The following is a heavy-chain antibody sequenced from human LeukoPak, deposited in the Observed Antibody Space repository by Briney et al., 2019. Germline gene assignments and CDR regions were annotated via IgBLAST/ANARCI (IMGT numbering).Heavy chain of an antibody. CDR3: ARHIDYGSGSYFGFDDY. Sequence: PGGSLRLSCAASGFTFDDYGMSWVRQAPGKGLEWVSGINWNGGSTGYADSVKGRFTISRDNAKNSLYLQMNSLRAEDTALYYCARHIDYGSGSYFGFDDYWGQGTLVTVSS. V-gene: IGHV3-20*04. D-gene: IGHD3-10*01. CDR2: INWNGGST. J-gene: IGHJ4*02. CDR1: GFTFDDYG.